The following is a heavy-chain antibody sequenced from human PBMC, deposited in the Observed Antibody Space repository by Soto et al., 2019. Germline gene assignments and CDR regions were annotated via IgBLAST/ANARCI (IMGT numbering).Heavy chain of an antibody. CDR2: ISYDGSNK. Sequence: QVQLVESGGGVVQPGRSLRLSCAASGFTFSNYAMHWVRQAPGKGLEWVAVISYDGSNKYYADSVKGRFTISRDNSKDTLYLLMNNLRAEDTAVYYCARGYYDILTGPPRWYFDLWGRGTLVTVSS. CDR1: GFTFSNYA. J-gene: IGHJ2*01. CDR3: ARGYYDILTGPPRWYFDL. D-gene: IGHD3-9*01. V-gene: IGHV3-30-3*01.